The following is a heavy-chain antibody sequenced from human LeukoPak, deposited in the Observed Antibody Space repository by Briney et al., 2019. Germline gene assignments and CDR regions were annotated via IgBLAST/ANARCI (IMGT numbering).Heavy chain of an antibody. CDR2: IIPIFGTA. Sequence: SVKVSCKASGGTFTSYAISWVRQAPGQGLEWMGRIIPIFGTANYAQRFQGRVTITADKSTSTAYMELSSLRSEDTAVYYCARVSFCSGSSCYAGHDYWGQGTLVTVSS. J-gene: IGHJ4*02. CDR1: GGTFTSYA. CDR3: ARVSFCSGSSCYAGHDY. D-gene: IGHD2-15*01. V-gene: IGHV1-69*06.